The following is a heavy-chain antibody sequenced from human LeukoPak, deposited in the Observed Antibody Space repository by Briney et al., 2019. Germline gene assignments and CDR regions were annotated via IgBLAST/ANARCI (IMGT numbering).Heavy chain of an antibody. CDR1: GGTFSSYA. CDR2: IIPIFGTA. Sequence: ASVKVSCXASGGTFSSYAISWVRQAPGQGLEWMGGIIPIFGTANYAQKFQGRVTITTDESTSTAYMELSSLRSEDTAVYYCARGIVGATIEFDIWGQGTMVTVSS. CDR3: ARGIVGATIEFDI. D-gene: IGHD1-26*01. J-gene: IGHJ3*02. V-gene: IGHV1-69*05.